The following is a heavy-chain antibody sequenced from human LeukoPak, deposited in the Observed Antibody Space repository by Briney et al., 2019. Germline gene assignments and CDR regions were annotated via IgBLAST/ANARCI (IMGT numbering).Heavy chain of an antibody. V-gene: IGHV3-21*01. J-gene: IGHJ4*02. CDR1: GFTFSDYN. CDR3: ARLELGGYSYGYNFG. Sequence: GGSLRLSCAASGFTFSDYNLDWVRQAPGKGLEWVSSISSGSSYRYYADSVKGRFTISRDNANNSLYLQMNRLRAEDTAVYFCARLELGGYSYGYNFGWGQGTLVAVSS. D-gene: IGHD5-18*01. CDR2: ISSGSSYR.